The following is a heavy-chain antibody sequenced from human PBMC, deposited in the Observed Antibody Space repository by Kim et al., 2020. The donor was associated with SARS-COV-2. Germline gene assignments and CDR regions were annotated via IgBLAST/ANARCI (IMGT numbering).Heavy chain of an antibody. J-gene: IGHJ4*02. D-gene: IGHD2-15*01. V-gene: IGHV4-34*01. CDR2: INYSGNT. CDR3: ARSDCCAGCCYSAYFDY. CDR1: GGSISGYW. Sequence: SETLSLSCGVFGGSISGYWWSWIRQSPGKGLEWIADINYSGNTYYNPSLNSRVTISLDTSKNQFSLKVTSVTAADTAVYYCARSDCCAGCCYSAYFDYWGQGTLVTVSS.